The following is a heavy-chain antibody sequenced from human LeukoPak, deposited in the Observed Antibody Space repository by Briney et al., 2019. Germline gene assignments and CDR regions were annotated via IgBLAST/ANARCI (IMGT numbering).Heavy chain of an antibody. CDR3: ASLESPGYPLGY. D-gene: IGHD1-1*01. CDR1: GDTFRRFG. CDR2: IIPIFGTA. Sequence: SVKVSCKASGDTFRRFGLSWVRQAPGQGLEWMGGIIPIFGTANYAQKFQGRVTITADESTSTAYMELSSLRSEDTAVYYCASLESPGYPLGYWGQGTLVTVSS. V-gene: IGHV1-69*13. J-gene: IGHJ4*02.